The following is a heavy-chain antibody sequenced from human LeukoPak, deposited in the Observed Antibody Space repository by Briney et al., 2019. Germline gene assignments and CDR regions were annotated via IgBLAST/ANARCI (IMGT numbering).Heavy chain of an antibody. D-gene: IGHD2-2*01. J-gene: IGHJ3*02. CDR1: GYTFTGYY. V-gene: IGHV1-2*06. CDR3: ARDSSPGTFDI. CDR2: TNPDSGGT. Sequence: GASVKVSCKASGYTFTGYYMHWVRQAPGQGLEWMGRTNPDSGGTNYAQKFQGRVTMTRDTSISTAYMELSRLRSDDTAVYYCARDSSPGTFDIWGQGTMVTVSS.